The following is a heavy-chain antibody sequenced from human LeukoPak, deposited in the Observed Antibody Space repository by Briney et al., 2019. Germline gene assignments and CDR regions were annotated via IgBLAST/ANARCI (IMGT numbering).Heavy chain of an antibody. Sequence: GGSLRLSCAASGFTFSSYSMNWVRQAPGKGLEGVSYIGTSSSTIYYADSVRGRFTISRDNAKNSLYLQMNSLRDEDTAVYYCARHDYGGNSGDHWGQGTLVTVSS. D-gene: IGHD4-23*01. CDR1: GFTFSSYS. J-gene: IGHJ4*02. CDR3: ARHDYGGNSGDH. V-gene: IGHV3-48*02. CDR2: IGTSSSTI.